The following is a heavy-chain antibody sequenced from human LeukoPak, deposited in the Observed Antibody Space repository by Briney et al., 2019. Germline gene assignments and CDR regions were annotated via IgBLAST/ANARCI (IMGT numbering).Heavy chain of an antibody. V-gene: IGHV1-2*02. CDR1: VYSFTGHY. CDR3: APTKSVQNYYDYGMDV. D-gene: IGHD5-24*01. J-gene: IGHJ6*02. Sequence: ASVKVSCKASVYSFTGHYIYWVRQAPRQGLEWVGWINPYSGGTNFAQKFQGRVTMPRDTSISTAYMELSSLRSDDTAVYYCAPTKSVQNYYDYGMDVWGQGTTVTVPS. CDR2: INPYSGGT.